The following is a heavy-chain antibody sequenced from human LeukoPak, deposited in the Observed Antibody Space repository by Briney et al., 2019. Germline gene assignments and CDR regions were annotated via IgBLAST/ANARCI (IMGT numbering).Heavy chain of an antibody. Sequence: GGSLRLSCAASGFTFGSFWMNWVRQAPGKGLEWVANIKQDGSEIYYVDSVKGRFTISRDNAKNSLYLQMSSLRVEDTAVYYCAGGLSGTDWGQGTLVTVSS. CDR2: IKQDGSEI. D-gene: IGHD1-1*01. CDR3: AGGLSGTD. CDR1: GFTFGSFW. V-gene: IGHV3-7*01. J-gene: IGHJ4*02.